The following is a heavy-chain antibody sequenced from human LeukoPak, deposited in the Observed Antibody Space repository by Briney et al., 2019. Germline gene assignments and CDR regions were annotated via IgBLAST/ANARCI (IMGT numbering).Heavy chain of an antibody. CDR3: ARGEGSSIDY. D-gene: IGHD6-13*01. CDR2: INTDSGGT. J-gene: IGHJ4*02. Sequence: GASVKVSCKASGYTFTDYYIHWVRQASGQGLEWMVWINTDSGGTNYAQKFQGRVTMTIDTSISTAYLELTRLTSDDTAVYYCARGEGSSIDYWGQGTLVTVSS. V-gene: IGHV1-2*02. CDR1: GYTFTDYY.